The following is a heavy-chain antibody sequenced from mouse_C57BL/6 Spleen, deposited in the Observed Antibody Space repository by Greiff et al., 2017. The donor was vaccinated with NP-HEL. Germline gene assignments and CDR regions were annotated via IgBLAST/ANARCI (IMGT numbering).Heavy chain of an antibody. Sequence: QVQLQQPGAELVMPGASVKLSCKASGYTFTSYWMHWVKQRPGQGLEWIGEIDPSDSYTNYNQKFKDKSTLTVDKSSSTAYMLLSSLTSEDSAVYYGASYGSSHLDYWGQGTTLTVSS. CDR3: ASYGSSHLDY. V-gene: IGHV1-69*01. CDR2: IDPSDSYT. CDR1: GYTFTSYW. D-gene: IGHD1-1*01. J-gene: IGHJ2*01.